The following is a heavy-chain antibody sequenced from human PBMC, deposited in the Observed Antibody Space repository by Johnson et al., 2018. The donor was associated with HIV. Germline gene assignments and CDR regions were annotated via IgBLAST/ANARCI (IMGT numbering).Heavy chain of an antibody. CDR2: ISSGGRT. V-gene: IGHV3-66*01. CDR1: GFTVSSNY. CDR3: ARVRSSGPWVNDAFDI. J-gene: IGHJ3*02. D-gene: IGHD4-17*01. Sequence: VQLVESGGGLVQSGGSLRLSCVASGFTVSSNYMSWVRQAPGKGLEWVAVISSGGRTYYADSVKGRFTISRDNSKNTLYLQMNSLRAEDTAVYYCARVRSSGPWVNDAFDIWGQGTMVTVSS.